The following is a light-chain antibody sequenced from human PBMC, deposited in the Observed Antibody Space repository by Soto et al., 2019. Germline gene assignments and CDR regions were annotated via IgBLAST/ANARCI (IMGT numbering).Light chain of an antibody. J-gene: IGLJ1*01. CDR3: CSYAGVSTLGYV. CDR1: SSDVGSYKL. Sequence: QSALTQPASVSGSPGQSITISCTGTSSDVGSYKLVSWYQQHPGRAPKLMIYEGSKRPSGVSYRFFGSKSGNTASLTISGLQAEDEADYYCCSYAGVSTLGYVFGTGTKVTVL. V-gene: IGLV2-23*01. CDR2: EGS.